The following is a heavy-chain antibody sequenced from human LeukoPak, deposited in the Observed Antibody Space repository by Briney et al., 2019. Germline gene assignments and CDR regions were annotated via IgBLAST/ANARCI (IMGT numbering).Heavy chain of an antibody. Sequence: ASVKVSCKASGYTFTGYYMHWVRQAPGQGLEWMGWINPNSGGTNYAQKFQGRVTMTRDTSISTAYMELSRLRSDDTAVYYCARDSGSYYVVGFDYWGQGTLVTASS. CDR2: INPNSGGT. D-gene: IGHD1-26*01. J-gene: IGHJ4*02. V-gene: IGHV1-2*02. CDR1: GYTFTGYY. CDR3: ARDSGSYYVVGFDY.